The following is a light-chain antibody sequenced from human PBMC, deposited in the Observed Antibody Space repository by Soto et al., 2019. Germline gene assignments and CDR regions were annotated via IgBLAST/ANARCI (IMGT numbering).Light chain of an antibody. CDR2: FKSDSDK. CDR1: SGISVGIYR. CDR3: MIWHNSAWV. J-gene: IGLJ3*02. V-gene: IGLV5-45*01. Sequence: QTVVTQPASLSASPGASASLTCTLRSGISVGIYRIYWYQQKPGSPPQFLLRFKSDSDKHQGSGVPSRFSGSKDASANAGILLISGLQSEDEADYYCMIWHNSAWVFGGGTKLTVL.